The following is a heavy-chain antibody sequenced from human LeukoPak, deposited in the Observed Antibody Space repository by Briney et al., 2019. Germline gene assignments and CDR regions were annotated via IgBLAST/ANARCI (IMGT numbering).Heavy chain of an antibody. V-gene: IGHV5-51*01. CDR2: IYPDDSDT. D-gene: IGHD5-18*01. J-gene: IGHJ6*03. CDR3: ARQGYGHGYYYYYMDV. CDR1: GHRFSPDW. Sequence: GESLKTSCTVSGHRFSPDWIGWVRQMPGKGLEWMGVIYPDDSDTRYSPSFQGQVTISVDKSISTAYLHWSSLKASDTAMYYCARQGYGHGYYYYYMDVWGKGTTVAVSS.